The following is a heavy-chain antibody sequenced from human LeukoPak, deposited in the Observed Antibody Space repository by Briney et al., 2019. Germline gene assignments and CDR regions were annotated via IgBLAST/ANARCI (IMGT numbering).Heavy chain of an antibody. CDR1: GFTFSSYE. Sequence: PGGSLRLSWPASGFTFSSYEMDWVRQAPGKGLEWVSYISRSGSTVYYADSVKGRFTISRDNAKNSLYLQMNSLRVEDRAVYYCARHYDPYCYAMDVWGQGTTVTVSS. CDR3: ARHYDPYCYAMDV. V-gene: IGHV3-48*03. J-gene: IGHJ6*02. CDR2: ISRSGSTV. D-gene: IGHD3-16*01.